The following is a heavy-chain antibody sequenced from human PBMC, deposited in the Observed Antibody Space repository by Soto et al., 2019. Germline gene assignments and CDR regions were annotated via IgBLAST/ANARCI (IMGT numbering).Heavy chain of an antibody. CDR3: ARAAYGSGSYYNDY. V-gene: IGHV4-59*01. D-gene: IGHD3-10*01. J-gene: IGHJ4*02. CDR2: IYYSGST. Sequence: KTSETLSLTCTVSGGSISSYYWSWIRQPPGKGLEWIGYIYYSGSTDYNPSLKSRVTISVDTSKNQFSLKLSSVTAADTAVYYCARAAYGSGSYYNDYWGQGTLVTVSS. CDR1: GGSISSYY.